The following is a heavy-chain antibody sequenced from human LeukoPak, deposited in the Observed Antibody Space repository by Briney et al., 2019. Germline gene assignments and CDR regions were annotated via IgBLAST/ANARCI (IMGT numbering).Heavy chain of an antibody. CDR3: ASSGGIVATISSPFDY. CDR2: IIPILGIA. CDR1: GGTFSSYA. D-gene: IGHD5-12*01. V-gene: IGHV1-69*04. J-gene: IGHJ4*02. Sequence: GASVTVSFTASGGTFSSYAISWVRQAPGQGLEWMGRIIPILGIANYAQKFQGRVTITADKSTSTAYMELSSLRSEDTAVYYCASSGGIVATISSPFDYWGQGTLVTVSS.